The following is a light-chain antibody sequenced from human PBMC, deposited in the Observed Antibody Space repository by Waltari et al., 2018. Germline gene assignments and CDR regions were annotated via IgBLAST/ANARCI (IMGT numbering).Light chain of an antibody. CDR2: GSS. J-gene: IGLJ3*02. CDR1: GSNIGAGYD. V-gene: IGLV1-40*01. CDR3: QSYDTSLSVV. Sequence: QPVLTQPPSVSGAPGQRVPIPSTGGGSNIGAGYDVHWYQQLPRAAPKLLIYGSSTRPLGVPDRFFGSTSGTSASLAITGLQAEDEADYYCQSYDTSLSVVFGGGTKLTVL.